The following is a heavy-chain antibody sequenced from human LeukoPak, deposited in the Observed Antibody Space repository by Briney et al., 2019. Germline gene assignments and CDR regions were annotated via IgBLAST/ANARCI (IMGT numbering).Heavy chain of an antibody. CDR2: NRSETYGDTT. J-gene: IGHJ6*02. Sequence: PGGSLGRSCTACGLTFGSDAMTWVRQAPGKGLEWVGFNRSETYGDTTEYAAYVKCKFTISRDDSKGIAYLQMDSLKTEETAVYYWTRGQIQLWLYYGMDVWVQGTTVIVSS. D-gene: IGHD5-18*01. CDR1: GLTFGSDA. CDR3: TRGQIQLWLYYGMDV. V-gene: IGHV3-49*04.